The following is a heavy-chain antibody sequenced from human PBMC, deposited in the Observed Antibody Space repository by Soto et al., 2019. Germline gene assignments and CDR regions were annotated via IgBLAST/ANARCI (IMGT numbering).Heavy chain of an antibody. CDR1: GFTFSSYA. CDR3: ARNLRPYYYYGMDV. Sequence: QVQLVESGGGVGQPGRSLRLSCAASGFTFSSYAMHWVRQAPGKGLEWVAVISYDGSNKYYADSVKGRFTISRDNSKNTLYLQMNSLRAEDTAVYYCARNLRPYYYYGMDVWGQGTTVTVSS. J-gene: IGHJ6*02. CDR2: ISYDGSNK. V-gene: IGHV3-30-3*01.